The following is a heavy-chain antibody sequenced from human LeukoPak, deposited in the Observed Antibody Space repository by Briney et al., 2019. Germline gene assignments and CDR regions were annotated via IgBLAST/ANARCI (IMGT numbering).Heavy chain of an antibody. CDR2: ISYDGRNK. Sequence: GGSLRLSCAASGFTFSSYPMHWVRQAPGKGLDWVAVISYDGRNKYYADSVKGRFTISRDNSKNTLYLQMNSLRAEDTAVYYCARAPNNTDYSAGYWYFDLWGRGTLVTVSS. CDR1: GFTFSSYP. V-gene: IGHV3-30*14. D-gene: IGHD3-16*01. CDR3: ARAPNNTDYSAGYWYFDL. J-gene: IGHJ2*01.